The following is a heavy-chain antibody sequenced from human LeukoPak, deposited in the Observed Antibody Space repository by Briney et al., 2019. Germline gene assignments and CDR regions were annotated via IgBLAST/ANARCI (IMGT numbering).Heavy chain of an antibody. D-gene: IGHD3-22*01. Sequence: GGSLRLSCAASGFTFSNAWMSWVRQAPGKGLEWVGRIKSKTDGGTTDYAAPVKGRFTISRDDSKNTLYLQMNSLKTEDTAVYYCTTDPYYYDSSGYYDYFDYWGQGTLVTVSS. CDR3: TTDPYYYDSSGYYDYFDY. V-gene: IGHV3-15*01. CDR1: GFTFSNAW. CDR2: IKSKTDGGTT. J-gene: IGHJ4*02.